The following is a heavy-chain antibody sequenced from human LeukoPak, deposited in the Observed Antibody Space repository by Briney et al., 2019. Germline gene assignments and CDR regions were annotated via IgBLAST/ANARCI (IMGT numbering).Heavy chain of an antibody. D-gene: IGHD3-10*01. Sequence: PGGSLRLSCAASGFTVSSNYMSWVRQAPGKGLEWVSVIYSGGSTYYADSVKGRFTISRDNSKNTLYLQMNSLRAEDTAVYYCASGSGSYYPPVDYWGQGTLVTVSS. CDR2: IYSGGST. V-gene: IGHV3-53*01. J-gene: IGHJ4*02. CDR3: ASGSGSYYPPVDY. CDR1: GFTVSSNY.